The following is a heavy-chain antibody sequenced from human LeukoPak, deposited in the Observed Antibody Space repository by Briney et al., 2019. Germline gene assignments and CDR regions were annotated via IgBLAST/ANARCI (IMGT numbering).Heavy chain of an antibody. V-gene: IGHV4-39*07. J-gene: IGHJ6*03. CDR1: GGSISSSSYY. CDR3: ARDMDFYMDV. D-gene: IGHD3/OR15-3a*01. Sequence: SETLSLTCTVSGGSISSSSYYWGWIRQPPGKGLEWIGSIYYSGSTYYNPSLKSRVTISLDTSKNQFSLNLNSVTAADTAMYYCARDMDFYMDVWGKGSTVTVSS. CDR2: IYYSGST.